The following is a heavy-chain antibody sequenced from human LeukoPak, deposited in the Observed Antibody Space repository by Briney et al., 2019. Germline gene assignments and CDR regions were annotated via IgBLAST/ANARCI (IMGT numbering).Heavy chain of an antibody. Sequence: PGGSLRLSCAASGFTFSSYEMNSVRQGPGKGRECLSALSDSGASTFYADSVKGRFSIARDNSKNTLYLQMNRLSAEDTAVYYCAKGGAVSSKSITMIRGTRRYSYYMDVWGKGTTVTISS. CDR1: GFTFSSYE. CDR2: LSDSGAST. D-gene: IGHD3-10*01. J-gene: IGHJ6*03. CDR3: AKGGAVSSKSITMIRGTRRYSYYMDV. V-gene: IGHV3-23*01.